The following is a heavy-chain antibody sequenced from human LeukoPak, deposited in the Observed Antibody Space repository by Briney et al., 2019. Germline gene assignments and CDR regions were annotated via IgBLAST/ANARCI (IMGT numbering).Heavy chain of an antibody. CDR1: GGSISSYY. CDR3: ARVMGWYEGPDAFDI. V-gene: IGHV4-59*01. D-gene: IGHD6-19*01. CDR2: IYYSGST. J-gene: IGHJ3*02. Sequence: SETLSLTCTVSGGSISSYYWSWIRQPPGKGLEWIGYIYYSGSTNYNPSLKSRVTISVDTSKNQFSLKLSSVTAADTAVYYCARVMGWYEGPDAFDIWGQGTMVTVSS.